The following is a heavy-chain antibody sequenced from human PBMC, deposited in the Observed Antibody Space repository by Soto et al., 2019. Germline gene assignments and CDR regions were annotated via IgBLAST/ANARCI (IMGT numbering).Heavy chain of an antibody. CDR2: ISYDGSNK. D-gene: IGHD6-19*01. CDR3: AQRPIAVAGTGY. CDR1: GFTFSSYA. J-gene: IGHJ4*02. V-gene: IGHV3-30-3*01. Sequence: GGSLRLSCAALGFTFSSYAMHWVRQAPGKGLEWVAVISYDGSNKYYADSVKGRFTISRDNSKNTLYLQMNSLRAEDTAVYYCAQRPIAVAGTGYWGQGTLVTVSS.